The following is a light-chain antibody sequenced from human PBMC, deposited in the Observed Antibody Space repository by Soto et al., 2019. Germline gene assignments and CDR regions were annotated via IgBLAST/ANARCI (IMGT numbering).Light chain of an antibody. J-gene: IGKJ1*01. V-gene: IGKV3-15*01. CDR1: QSVSSD. Sequence: EIVVTQSPATLSVSPGEGATLSCRASQSVSSDLAWYQQKPGQAPRLLIYGSSTRATGFPGRFSGSGSGTEFTLTISSLQSEDFAVYYCQQYNNRWTFGQGTKVDIK. CDR2: GSS. CDR3: QQYNNRWT.